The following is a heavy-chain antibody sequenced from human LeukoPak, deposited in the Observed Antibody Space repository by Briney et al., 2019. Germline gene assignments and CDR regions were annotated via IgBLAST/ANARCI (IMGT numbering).Heavy chain of an antibody. D-gene: IGHD3-10*01. Sequence: ASVKISCKASGYTFTNYGISWVRQAPGQGLEWMGWIRGYNGYTNYAQKFQGRVTMTRDTSISTAYMDMSSLRSDDTAVYYCARNLWFGESSDAFDMWGQGTMVTVSS. CDR1: GYTFTNYG. CDR3: ARNLWFGESSDAFDM. J-gene: IGHJ3*02. CDR2: IRGYNGYT. V-gene: IGHV1-18*01.